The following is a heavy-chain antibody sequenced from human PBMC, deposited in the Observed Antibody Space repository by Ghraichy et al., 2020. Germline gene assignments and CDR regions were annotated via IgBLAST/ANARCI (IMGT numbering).Heavy chain of an antibody. CDR3: AKGAPLRLGGDY. Sequence: GESLNISCVASGFTFSGYSMSWVRQAPGKGLEWVSAMDEGGGGTYYADSVKGRFTISRDNSKTTLYLQMNGLRAEDTAVYYCAKGAPLRLGGDYWGQGTLVTVAS. D-gene: IGHD3-16*01. CDR1: GFTFSGYS. CDR2: MDEGGGGT. V-gene: IGHV3-23*01. J-gene: IGHJ4*02.